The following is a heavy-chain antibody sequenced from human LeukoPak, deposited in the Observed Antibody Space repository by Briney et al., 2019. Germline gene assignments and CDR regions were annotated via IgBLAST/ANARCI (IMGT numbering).Heavy chain of an antibody. Sequence: AGGSLRLSCAASGFTFSDYYMSWIRQAPGKGLEWVSFISRSSSYTNYAGSVKGRFTISRDDAKNSLFLQMNSLRAEDTAVYYCARGDYASGSPLAYWGQGSLVTVSS. D-gene: IGHD3-10*01. V-gene: IGHV3-11*06. CDR3: ARGDYASGSPLAY. CDR2: ISRSSSYT. CDR1: GFTFSDYY. J-gene: IGHJ4*02.